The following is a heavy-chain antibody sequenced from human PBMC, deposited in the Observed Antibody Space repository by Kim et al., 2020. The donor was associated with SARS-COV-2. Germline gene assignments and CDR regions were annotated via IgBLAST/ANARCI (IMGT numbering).Heavy chain of an antibody. J-gene: IGHJ4*02. CDR2: IHQSGST. Sequence: SETLSLICAVADHSTSSGYYWGWIRQPPGKGPEWIGSIHQSGSTYYNPSLKSRVFISIDTSKNQFSLRLNSVTAADTAVYYCASEYYYDSSGYYYADWWGQGTLVTVSS. D-gene: IGHD3-22*01. CDR1: DHSTSSGYY. V-gene: IGHV4-38-2*01. CDR3: ASEYYYDSSGYYYADW.